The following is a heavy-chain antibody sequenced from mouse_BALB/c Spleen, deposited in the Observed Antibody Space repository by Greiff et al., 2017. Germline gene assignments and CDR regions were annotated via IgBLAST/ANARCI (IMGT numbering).Heavy chain of an antibody. CDR1: GFSLTSYG. D-gene: IGHD1-1*01. CDR2: IWSGGST. V-gene: IGHV2-2*01. Sequence: QVHVKQSGPGLVQPSQSLSITCTVSGFSLTSYGVHWVRQSPGKGLEWLGVIWSGGSTDYNAAFISRLSISKDNSKSQVFLKMNSLQTDDTAMYYCARDPHYYGSSLDYWGQGTTLTVSS. CDR3: ARDPHYYGSSLDY. J-gene: IGHJ2*01.